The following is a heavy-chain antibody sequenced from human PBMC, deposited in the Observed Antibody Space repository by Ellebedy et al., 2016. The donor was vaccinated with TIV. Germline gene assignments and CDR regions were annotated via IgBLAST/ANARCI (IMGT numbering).Heavy chain of an antibody. Sequence: PGGSLRLSCAASGFTFSRYWMSWVRQAPGKGLEWLASIKQDGSEKHYVDSLKGRFTISRDNVNDSLFLQRTSLRAEDTAVYYCARDYLALRYVDWQNNYYFDLWGRGTPVTVSS. V-gene: IGHV3-7*01. CDR1: GFTFSRYW. D-gene: IGHD3-9*01. CDR2: IKQDGSEK. J-gene: IGHJ2*01. CDR3: ARDYLALRYVDWQNNYYFDL.